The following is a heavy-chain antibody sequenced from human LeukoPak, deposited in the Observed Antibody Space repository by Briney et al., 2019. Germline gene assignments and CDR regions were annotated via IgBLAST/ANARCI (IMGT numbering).Heavy chain of an antibody. Sequence: GGSLRLSCAASGFTFSSYSMNWGRQAPGKGLEWVSYISSSSSTIYYADSVKGRFTISRDNAKNSLYLQMNSLRAEDTAVYYCARPVPHTMIVVGGLLSGYMDVWGKGTTVTVSS. V-gene: IGHV3-48*01. J-gene: IGHJ6*03. CDR3: ARPVPHTMIVVGGLLSGYMDV. D-gene: IGHD3-22*01. CDR2: ISSSSSTI. CDR1: GFTFSSYS.